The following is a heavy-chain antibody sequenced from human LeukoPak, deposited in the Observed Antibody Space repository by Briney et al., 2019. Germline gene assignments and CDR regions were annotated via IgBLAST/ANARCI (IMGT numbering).Heavy chain of an antibody. Sequence: GGSLRLSCAASGFTVSSNYMSLVRQAPGKGLEWVSVIYSGGSTYYADSVKGRFTISRHNSKNTLYLQMNSLRAEDTAVYYCARGVRQRYFDYWGQGTLVTVSS. J-gene: IGHJ4*02. V-gene: IGHV3-53*04. CDR2: IYSGGST. D-gene: IGHD4-23*01. CDR3: ARGVRQRYFDY. CDR1: GFTVSSNY.